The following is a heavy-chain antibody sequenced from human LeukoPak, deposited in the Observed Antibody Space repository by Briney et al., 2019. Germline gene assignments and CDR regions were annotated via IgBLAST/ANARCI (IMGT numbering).Heavy chain of an antibody. CDR2: INPNSGGT. Sequence: ASVKVSCKASGYTFTGYYMHWVRQAPGQGLEWMGWINPNSGGTNYAQKFQGRVTMTRDTSISTAYMELSRLRSDDTAVYYCARVGSWNAAAGTPIDYWGQGTLVTVSS. V-gene: IGHV1-2*02. D-gene: IGHD6-13*01. CDR1: GYTFTGYY. CDR3: ARVGSWNAAAGTPIDY. J-gene: IGHJ4*02.